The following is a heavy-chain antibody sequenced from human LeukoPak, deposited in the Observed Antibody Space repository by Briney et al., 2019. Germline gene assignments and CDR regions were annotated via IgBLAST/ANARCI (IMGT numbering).Heavy chain of an antibody. V-gene: IGHV3-23*01. CDR1: GFTFSSYA. J-gene: IGHJ4*02. CDR2: ISGSGAIT. CDR3: AKGSLIAVAGTEPFDY. D-gene: IGHD6-19*01. Sequence: GGSLRLSCAASGFTFSSYAMTWVRQAPGKGLEWVSIISGSGAITYYVDSVKGRFTISRDNSKNTLYLQMNSLRAEDTAVYYCAKGSLIAVAGTEPFDYWGQGTLVTVSS.